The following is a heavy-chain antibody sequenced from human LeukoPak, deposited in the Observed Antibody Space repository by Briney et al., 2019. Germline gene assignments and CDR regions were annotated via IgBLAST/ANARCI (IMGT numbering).Heavy chain of an antibody. CDR3: ARDPTTETIGLDI. CDR1: GGSIGSHY. V-gene: IGHV4-59*11. CDR2: ISYIGST. Sequence: PSETLSLTCSVSGGSIGSHYWTWIRQPPGKGLEWIGYISYIGSTNYNPSLKSRVTISINTSKNQFSLKLSSVTAADTAVYYCARDPTTETIGLDIWGQGTLVTVSS. D-gene: IGHD4-17*01. J-gene: IGHJ3*02.